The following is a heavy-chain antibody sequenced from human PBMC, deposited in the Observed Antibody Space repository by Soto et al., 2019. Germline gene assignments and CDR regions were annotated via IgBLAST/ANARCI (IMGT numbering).Heavy chain of an antibody. D-gene: IGHD1-26*01. Sequence: GASVXVSCKALGNTFTYRYLHWVRQAPGQALEWMGWITPFSGDVHYAQKFQERVTITRDRSINTAYMQMSSLRSEDTAMYFCAGGGAGSGPFTWELPDHWGQGTLVTVSS. CDR3: AGGGAGSGPFTWELPDH. CDR2: ITPFSGDV. V-gene: IGHV1-45*02. CDR1: GNTFTYRY. J-gene: IGHJ4*02.